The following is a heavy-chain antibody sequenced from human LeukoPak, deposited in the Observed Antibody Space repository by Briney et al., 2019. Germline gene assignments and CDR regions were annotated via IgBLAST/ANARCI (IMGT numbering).Heavy chain of an antibody. CDR3: ARGDYGHYRLGY. D-gene: IGHD4-17*01. V-gene: IGHV1-3*03. CDR2: INAGNGNT. CDR1: GYTFTSYG. J-gene: IGHJ4*02. Sequence: ASVKVSCKASGYTFTSYGISWVRQAPGQGLEWMGWINAGNGNTKYSQEFQGRVTITRDTSASTAYMELSSLRSEDMAVYYCARGDYGHYRLGYWGQGTLVTVSS.